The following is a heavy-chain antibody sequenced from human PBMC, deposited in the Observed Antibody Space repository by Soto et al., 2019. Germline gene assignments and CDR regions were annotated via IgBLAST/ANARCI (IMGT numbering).Heavy chain of an antibody. D-gene: IGHD1-26*01. CDR3: ARGRQGAGY. V-gene: IGHV3-7*01. J-gene: IGHJ4*02. CDR2: IKHDGSER. CDR1: GFSFSSYW. Sequence: GGSLRLSCAVSGFSFSSYWMSWVRQAPGKGLEWVANIKHDGSERYYVDSVKGRFTISRDNAKNSLFLQMNSLRVEDTAVYYCARGRQGAGYWGQGTLVTVSS.